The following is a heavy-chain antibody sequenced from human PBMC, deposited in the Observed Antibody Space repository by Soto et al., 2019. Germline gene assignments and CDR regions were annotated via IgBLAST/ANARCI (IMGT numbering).Heavy chain of an antibody. CDR1: AFIFSTYA. Sequence: QVQLVESGGGVVQPGRSLRLSCVASAFIFSTYALHWVRQAPGKGLEWVAVISHDGSNKYYADSVKGRFTISRDNSKNTLDLQMNSLRAEDTAVYYCVRDMARLRTAVIPKHWGQGTLVTVSS. V-gene: IGHV3-30-3*01. J-gene: IGHJ4*02. D-gene: IGHD4-17*01. CDR3: VRDMARLRTAVIPKH. CDR2: ISHDGSNK.